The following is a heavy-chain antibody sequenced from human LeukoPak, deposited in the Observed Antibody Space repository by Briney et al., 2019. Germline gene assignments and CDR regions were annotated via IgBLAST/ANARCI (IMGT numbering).Heavy chain of an antibody. V-gene: IGHV3-7*01. CDR1: GFTLSSYW. Sequence: GRSLRLSCAASGFTLSSYWMRWVRQAPGKGLEWVANIKQEGSEKNYVDSVKGRFNIYRDNAKNSLYLQMSSVRVEDTAVYYCSRDTVAAPAGDYWGQGTLVTVSS. D-gene: IGHD6-13*01. J-gene: IGHJ4*02. CDR3: SRDTVAAPAGDY. CDR2: IKQEGSEK.